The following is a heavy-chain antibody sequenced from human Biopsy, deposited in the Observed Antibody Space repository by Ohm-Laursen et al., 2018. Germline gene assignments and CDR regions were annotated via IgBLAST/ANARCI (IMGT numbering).Heavy chain of an antibody. CDR3: AGAGGHSF. CDR1: EFNVDRNH. V-gene: IGHV3-66*01. D-gene: IGHD5-18*01. CDR2: IHGSGRT. Sequence: GSLRLSCAASEFNVDRNHMNWVRQAPGKGLEWVSMIHGSGRTDYADPVKGRFTVSRDNSKDTVYLQMNALRVDDTAMYYCAGAGGHSFWGQGALVTVSS. J-gene: IGHJ4*02.